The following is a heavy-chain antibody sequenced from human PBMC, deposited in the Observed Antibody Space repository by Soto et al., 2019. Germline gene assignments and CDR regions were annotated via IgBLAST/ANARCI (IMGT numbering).Heavy chain of an antibody. CDR1: GYTFTGYA. V-gene: IGHV7-4-1*01. J-gene: IGHJ5*02. D-gene: IGHD5-12*01. Sequence: GASVKVSCKASGYTFTGYAMNWVRQAPGQGLEWMGWINTNTGNPTYAQGFTGRFVFSLDTSVSTAYLQICSLKAEDTAVYYCAREGSGYDYCFDPWGQGTLVTVSS. CDR2: INTNTGNP. CDR3: AREGSGYDYCFDP.